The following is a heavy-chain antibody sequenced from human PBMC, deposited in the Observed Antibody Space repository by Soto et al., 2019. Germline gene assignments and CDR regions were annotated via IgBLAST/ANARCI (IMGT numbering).Heavy chain of an antibody. CDR3: ARDRGYYFDY. CDR1: GFTFSDHY. Sequence: EVQLVESGGGLVQPGGSLRLSCAASGFTFSDHYMDWVRQAPGKGLEWVGRIRNKANSYTTEYASSAKGRFTISRDDSKNSRYLQMNSLKTEDTAVYYCARDRGYYFDYWGQGTLVTVSS. CDR2: IRNKANSYTT. D-gene: IGHD3-10*01. J-gene: IGHJ4*02. V-gene: IGHV3-72*01.